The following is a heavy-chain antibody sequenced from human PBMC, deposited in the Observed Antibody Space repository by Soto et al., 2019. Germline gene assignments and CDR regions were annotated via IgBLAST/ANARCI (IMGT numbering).Heavy chain of an antibody. Sequence: QVQRQQWGAGLLKPSESLSLTCAVYGGLISGYYWSWIRQPPGKGLEWIGEINQSGSINYNPSLKSRVTISVDTSKNQFSLKLSSVTAADTAVYYCARGWGRIFDYWGQGSLVTVSS. CDR3: ARGWGRIFDY. J-gene: IGHJ4*02. CDR1: GGLISGYY. V-gene: IGHV4-34*01. D-gene: IGHD7-27*01. CDR2: INQSGSI.